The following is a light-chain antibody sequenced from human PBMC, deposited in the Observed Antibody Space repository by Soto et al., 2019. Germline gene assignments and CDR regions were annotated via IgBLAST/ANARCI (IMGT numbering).Light chain of an antibody. CDR3: QVWDSNSVV. CDR1: NFGSKS. V-gene: IGLV3-21*04. CDR2: YDI. J-gene: IGLJ3*02. Sequence: SYELTQPPSMSVAPGKTASITCGGNNFGSKSVHWYQQKPGQAPVLVIFYDIDRPSGIPERFSGSNSGDTATLTISRVEVGEEADYYCQVWDSNSVVFGGGTQLTVL.